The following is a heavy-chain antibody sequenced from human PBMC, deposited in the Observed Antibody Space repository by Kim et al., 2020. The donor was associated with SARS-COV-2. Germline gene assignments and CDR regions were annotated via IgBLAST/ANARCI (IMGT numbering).Heavy chain of an antibody. D-gene: IGHD3-9*01. J-gene: IGHJ6*02. CDR3: ARDLVTMGMDV. CDR2: ST. Sequence: STYYAASVKGRFTISRDNSKNTLYLQINSLRAEDTAVYYCARDLVTMGMDVWGQGTTVTVSS. V-gene: IGHV3-53*01.